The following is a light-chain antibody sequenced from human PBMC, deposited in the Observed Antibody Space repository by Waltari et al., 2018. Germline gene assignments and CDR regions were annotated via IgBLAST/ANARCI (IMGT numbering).Light chain of an antibody. J-gene: IGKJ4*02. CDR2: RAS. CDR1: ESVSTW. Sequence: IQMTQSPSRLSASLGDRVTINCRASESVSTWLAWYQQKPGKAPKLLIYRASSLEGEVPSRFTGSGYGTEFTLTINNLQPEDFATYVGQQYASTSLTFGGGTEVEI. CDR3: QQYASTSLT. V-gene: IGKV1-5*03.